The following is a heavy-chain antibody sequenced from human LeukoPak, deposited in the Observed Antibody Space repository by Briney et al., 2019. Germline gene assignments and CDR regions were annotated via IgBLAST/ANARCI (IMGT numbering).Heavy chain of an antibody. CDR2: INHSGST. J-gene: IGHJ4*02. V-gene: IGHV4-34*01. Sequence: SETLSLTCAVYGGSLSGYYWSWIRQPPGKGLEWIGEINHSGSTNYNPSLKSRVIISVDTSKNQFSLKLSSVTAADTAVYYCARGLSAVVHWGQGTLVTVSS. D-gene: IGHD3-16*02. CDR1: GGSLSGYY. CDR3: ARGLSAVVH.